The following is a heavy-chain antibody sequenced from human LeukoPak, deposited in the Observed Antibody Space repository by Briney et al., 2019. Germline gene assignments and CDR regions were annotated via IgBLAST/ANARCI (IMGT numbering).Heavy chain of an antibody. V-gene: IGHV3-48*04. CDR1: GFTFSSYS. CDR2: ISSSSSTI. CDR3: TTLSGRDGFDY. J-gene: IGHJ4*02. Sequence: PGGSLRLSCAASGFTFSSYSMNWVRQAPGKGLEWVSYISSSSSTIYYADSVKGRFTISRDNAKNSLYLQMNSLRAEDTAVYYCTTLSGRDGFDYWGQGTLVTVSS. D-gene: IGHD1-26*01.